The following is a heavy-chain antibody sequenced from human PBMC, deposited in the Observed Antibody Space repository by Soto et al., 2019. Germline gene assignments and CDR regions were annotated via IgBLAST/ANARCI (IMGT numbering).Heavy chain of an antibody. V-gene: IGHV3-23*01. Sequence: EGQLLDSGGDLVQPGGSLRLSCAASGFTFRNYAMSWVRQAPGKGLEWVSSISGSGVTTHYIDSVKGRFTISRDNSKKTLYLERSSLRAEDTAVYYCVKEGSSAVAGMGAFDIWGQGTMVTVSS. CDR2: ISGSGVTT. D-gene: IGHD6-19*01. CDR3: VKEGSSAVAGMGAFDI. CDR1: GFTFRNYA. J-gene: IGHJ3*02.